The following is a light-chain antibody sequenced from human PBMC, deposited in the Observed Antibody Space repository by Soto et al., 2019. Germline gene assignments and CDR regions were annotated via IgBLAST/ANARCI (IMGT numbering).Light chain of an antibody. J-gene: IGKJ5*01. Sequence: AIRMTQSPSSFSASTGDRVTITCRASQGISSYLAWYQQKPGKAPKLLIYAASTLQSGVPSRFSGSGSGTDVTLTISCLQSEDFATYYCQQYYSYPITFGQGTRLEIK. V-gene: IGKV1-8*01. CDR2: AAS. CDR1: QGISSY. CDR3: QQYYSYPIT.